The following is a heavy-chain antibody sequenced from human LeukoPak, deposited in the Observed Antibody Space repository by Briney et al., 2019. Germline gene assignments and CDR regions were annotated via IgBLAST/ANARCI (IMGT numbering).Heavy chain of an antibody. Sequence: GGSLILSCAASGFTFSSYGMHWVRQAPGKGLEWVAVIWYDGSNKYYADSVKGRFTISRGNSKNTLYLQMNSLRAEDTAVYHCARGTIAVAVTGDYFDYWGQGTLVTVSS. J-gene: IGHJ4*02. CDR2: IWYDGSNK. V-gene: IGHV3-33*01. CDR1: GFTFSSYG. CDR3: ARGTIAVAVTGDYFDY. D-gene: IGHD6-19*01.